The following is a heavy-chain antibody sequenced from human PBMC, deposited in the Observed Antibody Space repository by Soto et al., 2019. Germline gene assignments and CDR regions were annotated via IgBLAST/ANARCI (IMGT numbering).Heavy chain of an antibody. V-gene: IGHV1-46*01. CDR3: ARDQAAYYDSSGHDY. CDR1: GYTFTSYY. CDR2: IDPSGGST. D-gene: IGHD3-22*01. Sequence: GASVKVSCKASGYTFTSYYMHWVRQAPGQGLEWMGIIDPSGGSTSYAQKFQGRVTMTRDTSTSTVYMELSSLRSEDTAVYYCARDQAAYYDSSGHDYWGQGTLVTVSS. J-gene: IGHJ4*02.